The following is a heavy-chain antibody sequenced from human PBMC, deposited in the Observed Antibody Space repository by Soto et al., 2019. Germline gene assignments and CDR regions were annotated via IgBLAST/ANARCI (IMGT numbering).Heavy chain of an antibody. CDR3: ARDRRWVVPAALDY. CDR2: IWYDGSNK. CDR1: GFTFSSYG. J-gene: IGHJ4*02. D-gene: IGHD2-2*01. Sequence: GGSLRLSCAASGFTFSSYGMHWVRQAPGKGLEWVAVIWYDGSNKYYADSVKGRFTISRDNSKNTLYLQMNSLRAEDTAVYYCARDRRWVVPAALDYWGQGTLVTVSS. V-gene: IGHV3-33*01.